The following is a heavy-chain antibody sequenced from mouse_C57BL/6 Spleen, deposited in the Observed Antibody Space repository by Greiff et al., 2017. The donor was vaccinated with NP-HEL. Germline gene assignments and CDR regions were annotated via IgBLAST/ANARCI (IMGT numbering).Heavy chain of an antibody. CDR2: IYPGDGDT. J-gene: IGHJ2*02. D-gene: IGHD2-5*01. CDR3: SRRRAYYSNYDFDY. V-gene: IGHV1-82*01. Sequence: VKLVESGPELVKPGASVKISCKASGYAFSSSWMNWVKQRPGKGLEWIGRIYPGDGDTNYNGKFKGKGTLTADKSSSTAYMPLSSLTSEDSAVYFSSRRRAYYSNYDFDYWGQGTSLTVSS. CDR1: GYAFSSSW.